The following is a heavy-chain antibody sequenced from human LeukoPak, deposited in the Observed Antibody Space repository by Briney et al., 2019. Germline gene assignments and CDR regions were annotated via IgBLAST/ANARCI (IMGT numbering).Heavy chain of an antibody. CDR3: ASFPGRITMVRGAIRDY. CDR2: IIHSVST. J-gene: IGHJ4*02. Sequence: SETLSLTCAVYGGSFSGYYWSWIRQPPRKGLEWIGEIIHSVSTNYNPSLKSRVTISVDTSKNQFSLKLSSVTAADTAVYYCASFPGRITMVRGAIRDYWGQGTLVTVSS. D-gene: IGHD3-10*01. V-gene: IGHV4-34*12. CDR1: GGSFSGYY.